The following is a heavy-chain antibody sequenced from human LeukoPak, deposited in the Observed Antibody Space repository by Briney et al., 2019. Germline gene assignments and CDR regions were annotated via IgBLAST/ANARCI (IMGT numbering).Heavy chain of an antibody. J-gene: IGHJ4*02. CDR2: IRYDGSNK. CDR1: GFTFSSYG. V-gene: IGHV3-30*02. CDR3: AKDLPTLLDVVVPAAEG. D-gene: IGHD2-2*01. Sequence: PGGSLRLSCAASGFTFSSYGMHWVRQAPGKGLEGVAFIRYDGSNKYYADSVKGRFTISRDNSKNTLYLQMNSLRAEDTAVYYCAKDLPTLLDVVVPAAEGWGQGTLVTVSS.